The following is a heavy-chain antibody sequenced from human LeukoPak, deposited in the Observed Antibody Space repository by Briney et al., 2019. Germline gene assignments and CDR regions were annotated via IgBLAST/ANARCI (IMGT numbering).Heavy chain of an antibody. Sequence: PSETLSLTCTVSGGSISSYYWSWIRQPPGKGLEWIGYIYYSGSTNYNPSLKSRVTISVDTSKNQFSLKLSSVTAADTAVYYCARVMYYDFWSGYGAYFDYWGQGTLVTVSS. CDR2: IYYSGST. J-gene: IGHJ4*02. CDR3: ARVMYYDFWSGYGAYFDY. D-gene: IGHD3-3*01. V-gene: IGHV4-59*01. CDR1: GGSISSYY.